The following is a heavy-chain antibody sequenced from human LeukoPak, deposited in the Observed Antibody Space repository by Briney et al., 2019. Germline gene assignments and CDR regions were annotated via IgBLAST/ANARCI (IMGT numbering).Heavy chain of an antibody. CDR3: ARLWENYYYYYMDV. J-gene: IGHJ6*03. V-gene: IGHV5-51*01. Sequence: GESLKISCKGSGYSFTSYWIGLVRQMPGKGLEGMGIIYPGDSDTRYSPSFQGQVTISADKSISTAYLQWSSLKASDTAMYYCARLWENYYYYYMDVWGKGPRSPSP. D-gene: IGHD1-26*01. CDR2: IYPGDSDT. CDR1: GYSFTSYW.